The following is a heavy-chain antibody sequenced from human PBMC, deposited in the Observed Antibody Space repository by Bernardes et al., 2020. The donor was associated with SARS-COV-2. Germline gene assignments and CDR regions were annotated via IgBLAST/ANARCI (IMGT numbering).Heavy chain of an antibody. CDR2: IYYSGST. CDR1: GGSISSYY. V-gene: IGHV4-59*01. J-gene: IGHJ4*02. D-gene: IGHD6-19*01. CDR3: ARSYSSGWYSY. Sequence: SEPLSLTCTVSGGSISSYYWSWIRQPPGKGLEWIGYIYYSGSTNYNPSLKSRVTISVDTSKNQFSLKLSSVTAADTAVYYCARSYSSGWYSYWGQGTLVTVSS.